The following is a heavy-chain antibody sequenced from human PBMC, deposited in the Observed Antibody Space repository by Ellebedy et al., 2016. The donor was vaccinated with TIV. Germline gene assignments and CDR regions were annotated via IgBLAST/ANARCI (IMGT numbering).Heavy chain of an antibody. Sequence: GESLKISCVASGFTFSSYAMSWVRQAPGKGLEWVSSLSASGGSTYYADSVKGRFTISRDNSKNTLYLQMNSLRAEDTAVYYCARPHYDFWSGYYAYYYYYGMDVWGQGTTVTVSS. CDR3: ARPHYDFWSGYYAYYYYYGMDV. CDR2: LSASGGST. V-gene: IGHV3-23*01. J-gene: IGHJ6*02. D-gene: IGHD3-3*01. CDR1: GFTFSSYA.